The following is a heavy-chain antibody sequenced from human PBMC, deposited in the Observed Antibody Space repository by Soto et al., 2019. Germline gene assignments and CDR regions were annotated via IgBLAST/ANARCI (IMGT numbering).Heavy chain of an antibody. CDR3: AKDEEGCISSSCYSGCYGLDV. D-gene: IGHD2-2*01. V-gene: IGHV3-30*18. Sequence: QVQLVESGGGVVQPGRSLRLYCAASGFTFSTYGMHWVRQGPGKGLEWVAFVSFDGNNKQYADSVKGRFTISRDNSQNMLYLQMNSLRAEDTAVYYCAKDEEGCISSSCYSGCYGLDVWGQGTTVTVSS. CDR2: VSFDGNNK. J-gene: IGHJ6*02. CDR1: GFTFSTYG.